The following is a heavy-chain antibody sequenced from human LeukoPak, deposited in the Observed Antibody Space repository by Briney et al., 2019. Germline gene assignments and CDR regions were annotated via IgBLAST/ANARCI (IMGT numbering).Heavy chain of an antibody. D-gene: IGHD3-3*01. CDR1: GGSISSYY. CDR2: IYTSGST. V-gene: IGHV4-4*07. CDR3: ARDVSEPRFLEWLRLDY. Sequence: SETLSLTFTVSGGSISSYYWSWIRPPAGKGLEWIGRIYTSGSTNYNPSLKSRVTMSVDTSKNQFSLKLSSVTAADTAVYYCARDVSEPRFLEWLRLDYWGQGTLVTVSS. J-gene: IGHJ4*02.